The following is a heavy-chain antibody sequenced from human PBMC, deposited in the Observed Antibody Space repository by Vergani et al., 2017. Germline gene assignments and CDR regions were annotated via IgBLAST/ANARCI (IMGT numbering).Heavy chain of an antibody. J-gene: IGHJ4*02. CDR3: AKASKLSIDIVGATGIDY. V-gene: IGHV3-23*01. D-gene: IGHD1-26*01. CDR1: GFTFSSYA. Sequence: EVQLLESGGGLVQPGGSLRLSCAASGFTFSSYAMSWVRQAPGKGLEWVSGISGSGGSTYYADSVKGRFTISRDNSKNTLYLQMNSLRAEDTAVYYCAKASKLSIDIVGATGIDYWGQGTLVTVSS. CDR2: ISGSGGST.